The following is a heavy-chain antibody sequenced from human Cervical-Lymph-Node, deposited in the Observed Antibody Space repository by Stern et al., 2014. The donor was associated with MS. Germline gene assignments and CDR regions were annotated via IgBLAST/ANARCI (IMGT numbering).Heavy chain of an antibody. V-gene: IGHV4-31*03. J-gene: IGHJ6*02. CDR2: ISYSGST. D-gene: IGHD3-16*01. Sequence: QLQLQESGPGLVKPSQTLSLTCIVSGGSISSVGYYWSWFRQHPGKGLEWIGYISYSGSTYYNPSLKSRVTISVDTSKNQFSLKLISVTAADTAVYYCARGGERYNYYYGMDVWGQGTTVTVSS. CDR1: GGSISSVGYY. CDR3: ARGGERYNYYYGMDV.